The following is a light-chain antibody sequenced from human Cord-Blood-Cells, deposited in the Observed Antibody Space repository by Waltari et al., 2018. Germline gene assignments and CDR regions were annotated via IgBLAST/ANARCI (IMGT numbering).Light chain of an antibody. CDR1: SSDVVGYNY. CDR3: SSYTSSSTLV. CDR2: DVS. J-gene: IGLJ2*01. Sequence: QFALTQPASVSGSPGQSITISCTGTSSDVVGYNYVSWYQQHPGKAPKLMIYDVSNRPSGVSNRFSGSKSGNTASLTICGLQAEDEADYYCSSYTSSSTLVFGGGTKLTVL. V-gene: IGLV2-14*01.